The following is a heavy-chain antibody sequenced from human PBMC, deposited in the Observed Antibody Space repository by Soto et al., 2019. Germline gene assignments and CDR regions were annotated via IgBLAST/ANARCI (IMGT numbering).Heavy chain of an antibody. V-gene: IGHV3-30*18. CDR3: AKGYTRSSG. CDR2: ISYDGSDK. CDR1: GFTVSSYG. J-gene: IGHJ4*02. D-gene: IGHD6-6*01. Sequence: QVQLVESGGGVVQPGRSLRLSCAASGFTVSSYGMHWVRQAPGKGLEWVAVISYDGSDKYYADSVKGRFTISRDNSNNTLYLQMNSLRAEDTAVYYCAKGYTRSSGWGQGTLVTVSS.